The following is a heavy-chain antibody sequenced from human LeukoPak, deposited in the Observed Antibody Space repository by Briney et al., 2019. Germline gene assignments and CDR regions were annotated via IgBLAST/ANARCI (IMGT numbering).Heavy chain of an antibody. D-gene: IGHD6-19*01. J-gene: IGHJ4*02. CDR2: IYTSGST. CDR1: GGSISSYY. Sequence: SETLSLTCTVSGGSISSYYWSWIRQPAGKGLEWIGRIYTSGSTNYNPSLKSRVTMSVDTSKNQFSLKLSSVIAADTAVYYCASSSIAVAGAPFDYWGQGTLVTVSS. CDR3: ASSSIAVAGAPFDY. V-gene: IGHV4-4*07.